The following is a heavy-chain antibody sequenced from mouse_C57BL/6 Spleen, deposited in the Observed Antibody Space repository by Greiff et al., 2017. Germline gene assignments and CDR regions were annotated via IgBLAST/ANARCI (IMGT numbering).Heavy chain of an antibody. J-gene: IGHJ4*01. V-gene: IGHV14-3*01. Sequence: EVQLQQSVAELVRPGASVKLSCTASGFYIKNTYMHWVKQRPEQGLVWIGRIDPANGNTKYAPKFQGKATITADTSSNTAYLQLSSLTSEDTAIYYCARRLLRPNAMDYWGQGTSVTVSS. CDR3: ARRLLRPNAMDY. D-gene: IGHD2-4*01. CDR2: IDPANGNT. CDR1: GFYIKNTY.